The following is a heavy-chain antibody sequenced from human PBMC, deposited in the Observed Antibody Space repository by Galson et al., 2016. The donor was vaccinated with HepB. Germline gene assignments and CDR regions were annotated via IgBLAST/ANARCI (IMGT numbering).Heavy chain of an antibody. CDR3: ARDRSSGSGNFGY. CDR1: GGSIISYY. D-gene: IGHD3-10*01. CDR2: IYHSGST. Sequence: SETLSLTCTVSGGSIISYYWSWIRQSPGKGLECIGYIYHSGSTYYNPSLKSRVSISVDTSKNQFSLRLSSVTAADTAVYYCARDRSSGSGNFGYWGQGTLVTVSS. V-gene: IGHV4-59*06. J-gene: IGHJ4*02.